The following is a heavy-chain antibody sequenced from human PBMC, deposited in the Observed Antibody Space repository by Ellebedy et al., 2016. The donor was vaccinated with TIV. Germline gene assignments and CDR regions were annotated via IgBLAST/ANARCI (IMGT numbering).Heavy chain of an antibody. CDR1: GYTLTELS. V-gene: IGHV1-24*01. Sequence: ASVKVSCKVSGYTLTELSMHWVRQAPGKGLEWMGGFGPEDGETVYAQKFRGRVTMTEDTSTDPAYMELSSLRTEDTAVYYCATDARNKGRGSGGSCYSLLYYYYGLDVWGQGTTVTVSS. D-gene: IGHD2-15*01. J-gene: IGHJ6*02. CDR2: FGPEDGET. CDR3: ATDARNKGRGSGGSCYSLLYYYYGLDV.